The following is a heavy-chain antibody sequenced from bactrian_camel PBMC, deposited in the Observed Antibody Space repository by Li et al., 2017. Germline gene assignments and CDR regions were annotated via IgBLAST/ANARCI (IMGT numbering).Heavy chain of an antibody. CDR2: ITSDGSTT. J-gene: IGHJ6*01. CDR1: AFTFRRDA. CDR3: AAEIPYGGTWSDFAY. Sequence: DVQLVESGGGLVQPGESLRLSCTASAFTFRRDAMMWVRQAQGKGLEWVSLITSDGSTTYYADSVKGRFTISRDNAKNTVYLQLNSLKPEDMAVYFCAAEIPYGGTWSDFAYWGQGTQVTVS. D-gene: IGHD6*01. V-gene: IGHV3S40*01.